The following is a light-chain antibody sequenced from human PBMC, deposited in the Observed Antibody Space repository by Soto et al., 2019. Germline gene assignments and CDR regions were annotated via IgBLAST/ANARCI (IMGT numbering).Light chain of an antibody. V-gene: IGLV2-14*01. CDR1: TSDIGGYCF. CDR3: SSYSRSNIPFV. J-gene: IGLJ1*01. CDR2: DVS. Sequence: QSVLTQPASMSGSPGQSMTISCAGTTSDIGGYCFVSWYQQHPGKAPKLIIYDVSHRPSGVSTRFSGFKSGNTASLTISGLQSEDEADYYCSSYSRSNIPFVFGTGTKLTVL.